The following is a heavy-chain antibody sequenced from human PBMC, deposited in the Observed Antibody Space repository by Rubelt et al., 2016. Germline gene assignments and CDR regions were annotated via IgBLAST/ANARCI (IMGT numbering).Heavy chain of an antibody. CDR1: GGSFSGYY. CDR3: ARVRGYSGYASFDD. CDR2: IYHSGST. V-gene: IGHV4-34*01. J-gene: IGHJ4*02. D-gene: IGHD5-12*01. Sequence: QVQLQQWGAGLLKPSETLSLTCAVYGGSFSGYYWSWIRQPPGKGLEWIGSIYHSGSTYYNPSLKSRVTISVDTSKNQFSRKVSSVTAADTAVYYCARVRGYSGYASFDDWGQGTLVTVSS.